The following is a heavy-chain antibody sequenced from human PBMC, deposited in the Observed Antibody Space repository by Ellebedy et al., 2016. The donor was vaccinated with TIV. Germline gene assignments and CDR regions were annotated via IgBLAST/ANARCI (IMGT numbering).Heavy chain of an antibody. CDR3: ARSDSSSRYNWFDP. D-gene: IGHD6-19*01. CDR1: GFNFEEYG. J-gene: IGHJ5*02. V-gene: IGHV3-20*04. CDR2: INWSGSNT. Sequence: GESLKISXEGSGFNFEEYGMSWVRQFPGKKLEWVSTINWSGSNTRFVDAVRGRFSISRDNARNLVFLQMNSLRVEDTAFYYCARSDSSSRYNWFDPWGQGTPVTVSS.